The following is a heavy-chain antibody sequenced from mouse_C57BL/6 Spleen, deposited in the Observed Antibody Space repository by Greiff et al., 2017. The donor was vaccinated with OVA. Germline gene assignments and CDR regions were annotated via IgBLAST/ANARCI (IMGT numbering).Heavy chain of an antibody. V-gene: IGHV14-1*01. CDR3: TTGSPYFDY. CDR1: GFNIKDYY. Sequence: VPLQASGAELVRPGASVKLSCTASGFNIKDYYMHWVTQRPEQGLEWIGRIDPEDGDTEYASKFPGKATMTADTSSNTAYLQLSSLTSEDTAVYYCTTGSPYFDYWGQGTTRTVSS. D-gene: IGHD1-1*01. CDR2: IDPEDGDT. J-gene: IGHJ2*01.